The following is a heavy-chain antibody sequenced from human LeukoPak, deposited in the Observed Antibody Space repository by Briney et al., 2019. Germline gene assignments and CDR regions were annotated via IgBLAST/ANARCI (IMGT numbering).Heavy chain of an antibody. V-gene: IGHV3-23*01. Sequence: GGSLRLSCAASGFTFSSYAMSWVRQVPGKGLEWVSVISGSGDNTYYADFVKGRFTISRDSSKNTLFLHMNTLRAEDTAIYYCAKDRTVGASYWYFDLWGRGTLVTVSS. CDR2: ISGSGDNT. J-gene: IGHJ2*01. D-gene: IGHD1-26*01. CDR1: GFTFSSYA. CDR3: AKDRTVGASYWYFDL.